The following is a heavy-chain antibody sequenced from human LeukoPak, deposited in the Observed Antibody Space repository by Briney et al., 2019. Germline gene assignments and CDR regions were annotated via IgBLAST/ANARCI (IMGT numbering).Heavy chain of an antibody. J-gene: IGHJ6*04. CDR1: GFTFSSYA. Sequence: GGSLRLSCAASGFTFSSYAMSWVRQAPGKGLEWVSAISGSGGSTYYADSVKGRFTISRGNSKNTLYLQMNSLRAEDTAVYYCAKALSRFGTFTIFMDVWGKGTTVTVSS. CDR3: AKALSRFGTFTIFMDV. CDR2: ISGSGGST. D-gene: IGHD3-3*01. V-gene: IGHV3-23*01.